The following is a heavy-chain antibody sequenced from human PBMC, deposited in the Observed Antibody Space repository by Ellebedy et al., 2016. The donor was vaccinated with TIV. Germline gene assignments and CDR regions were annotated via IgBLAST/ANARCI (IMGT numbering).Heavy chain of an antibody. CDR3: AAYYFYDSISIYHI. Sequence: GGSLRLXCAASGLTFSAYGMNWVRQAPGKGLECISYISGDSRTISYADSVKGRFTISRDNARNSLYLQMNSLRDEDTAVYYCAAYYFYDSISIYHIWGQGTVVTVSS. CDR2: ISGDSRTI. V-gene: IGHV3-48*02. D-gene: IGHD2/OR15-2a*01. J-gene: IGHJ3*02. CDR1: GLTFSAYG.